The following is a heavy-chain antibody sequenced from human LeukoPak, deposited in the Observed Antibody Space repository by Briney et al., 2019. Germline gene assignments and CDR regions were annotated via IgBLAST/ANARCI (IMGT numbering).Heavy chain of an antibody. D-gene: IGHD2-15*01. Sequence: SETLSLTCTVSGGSISSGDYYWSWIRQPPGKGLEWIGYIYYSGSTYYNPSLKSRVTISVDTSKNQFSLKLSSVTAADTAVYYCARGYCSGGSCYGPWGQGTLVTVSS. J-gene: IGHJ5*02. CDR2: IYYSGST. V-gene: IGHV4-30-4*02. CDR3: ARGYCSGGSCYGP. CDR1: GGSISSGDYY.